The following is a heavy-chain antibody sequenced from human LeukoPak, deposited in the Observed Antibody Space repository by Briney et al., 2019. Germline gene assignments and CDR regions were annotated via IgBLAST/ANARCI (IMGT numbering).Heavy chain of an antibody. V-gene: IGHV1-2*02. J-gene: IGHJ4*02. D-gene: IGHD5-18*01. CDR3: ARDGSVDTAMVYFDY. Sequence: GASVKVSCKASGYTSTGYYMHWVRQAPGQGLEWMGWINPNSGGTNYAQKFQGRVTMTRDTSISTAYMELSRLRSDDTAVYYCARDGSVDTAMVYFDYWGQGTLVTVSS. CDR1: GYTSTGYY. CDR2: INPNSGGT.